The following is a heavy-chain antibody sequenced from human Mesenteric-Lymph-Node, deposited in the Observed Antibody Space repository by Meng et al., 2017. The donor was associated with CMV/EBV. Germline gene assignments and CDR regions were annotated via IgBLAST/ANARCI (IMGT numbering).Heavy chain of an antibody. Sequence: ISGDIVASISTAWSWIRQSPSRGLEWLGRTYYRSKWYNDYAVSVKSRISIKTDTSKNQFSLQLNSVTPEDTAVYYCGREGGDAFDYWGQGTLVTVSS. CDR1: GDIVASISTA. J-gene: IGHJ4*02. CDR3: GREGGDAFDY. D-gene: IGHD1-26*01. V-gene: IGHV6-1*01. CDR2: TYYRSKWYN.